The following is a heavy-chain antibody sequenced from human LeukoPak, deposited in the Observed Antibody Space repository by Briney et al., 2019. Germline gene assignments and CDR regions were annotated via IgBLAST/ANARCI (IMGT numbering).Heavy chain of an antibody. V-gene: IGHV3-23*01. CDR1: GFIFSTYA. Sequence: QAGGSLRLSCAASGFIFSTYAMTWVRQAPGKGLQWVSSISGSDDTTQTADSVKGRFTISRDNSKNMLYLQMNSLRAEDTAVYYCAKELGYYDSSGYSFDAFDIWGQGTMVTVSS. J-gene: IGHJ3*02. CDR2: ISGSDDTT. D-gene: IGHD3-22*01. CDR3: AKELGYYDSSGYSFDAFDI.